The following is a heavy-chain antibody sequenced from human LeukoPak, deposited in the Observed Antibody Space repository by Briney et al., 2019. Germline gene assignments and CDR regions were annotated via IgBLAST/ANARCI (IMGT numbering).Heavy chain of an antibody. J-gene: IGHJ4*02. D-gene: IGHD3-3*01. Sequence: PGGSLRLSCAASGFTFSSYWMSWVRQAPGKGLEWVANIKQDGSEKYYVDSVKGRFTIPRDNAKNSLYLQMNSLRAEDTAVYYCARLYYDFWSGHLGLDYWGQGTLVTVSS. CDR1: GFTFSSYW. CDR3: ARLYYDFWSGHLGLDY. CDR2: IKQDGSEK. V-gene: IGHV3-7*01.